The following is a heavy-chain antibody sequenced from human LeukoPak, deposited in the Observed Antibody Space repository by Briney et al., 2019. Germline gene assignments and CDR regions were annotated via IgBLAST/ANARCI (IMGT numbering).Heavy chain of an antibody. CDR2: IDHSGST. CDR1: GGSFSGYH. V-gene: IGHV4-34*01. Sequence: ASETLSLTCGVYGGSFSGYHWTWNRLRPGKGLEWIGDIDHSGSTHYNPSLKSRVTISLDTSNNQFSLKLNSVTAADTAVYYCARGFPSSSRWFDPWGQGTLVTVSS. CDR3: ARGFPSSSRWFDP. J-gene: IGHJ5*02. D-gene: IGHD6-6*01.